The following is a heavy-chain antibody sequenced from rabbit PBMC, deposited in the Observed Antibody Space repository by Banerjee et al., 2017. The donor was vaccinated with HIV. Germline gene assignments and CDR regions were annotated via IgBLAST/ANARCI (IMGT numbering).Heavy chain of an antibody. D-gene: IGHD1-1*01. CDR1: GFDLSSYHY. Sequence: QSLEESGGGLVKPGASLTLTCTASGFDLSSYHYMCWVRQAPGKGLEWIACINTSSGNTVYATWAKGRFTISKTSSTTVTLQVTSLTAADAATNFCARRSSASGADYYPLWGPGTLVTVS. CDR2: INTSSGNT. CDR3: ARRSSASGADYYPL. V-gene: IGHV1S40*01. J-gene: IGHJ4*01.